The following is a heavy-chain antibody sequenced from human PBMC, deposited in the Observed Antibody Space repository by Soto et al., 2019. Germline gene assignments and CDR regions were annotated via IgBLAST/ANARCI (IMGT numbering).Heavy chain of an antibody. J-gene: IGHJ6*02. Sequence: QVQLVQSGAEVKKPGSSVKVSCKASGGTFSSYAISWVRQAPGQGLEWMGGIITIFGTANYAQKFQGRVTITADKSTSTAYMELSSLRSEDTAVYYCARAEYSSSSYYYYGMDVWGQGTTVTVSS. CDR3: ARAEYSSSSYYYYGMDV. CDR1: GGTFSSYA. D-gene: IGHD6-6*01. V-gene: IGHV1-69*06. CDR2: IITIFGTA.